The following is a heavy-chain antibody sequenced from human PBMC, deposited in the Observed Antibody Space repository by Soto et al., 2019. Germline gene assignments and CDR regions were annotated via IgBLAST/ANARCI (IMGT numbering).Heavy chain of an antibody. V-gene: IGHV1-8*01. D-gene: IGHD2-21*01. CDR2: MNPNSGNT. Sequence: GASVKVSCKASGYTFTSYDINWVRQATGQGLEWMGWMNPNSGNTGYAQKFQGRVTMTRNTSISTAYMELGSLRSEDTAVYYCAIDWRRLGAFDIWGQGTMVTVSS. CDR1: GYTFTSYD. CDR3: AIDWRRLGAFDI. J-gene: IGHJ3*02.